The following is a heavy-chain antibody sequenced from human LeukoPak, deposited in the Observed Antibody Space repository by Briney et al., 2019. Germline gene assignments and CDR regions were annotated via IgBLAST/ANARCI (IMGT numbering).Heavy chain of an antibody. V-gene: IGHV3-11*01. J-gene: IGHJ4*02. D-gene: IGHD3-10*01. CDR2: INSDSTTL. CDR3: TRLRGLIDH. Sequence: GGSLRLSCAASGFIFSDHYMSWIRQAPGKGLEGVAYINSDSTTLYYADSVKGRFTVSRDNAKNSLYLHMNSLGVDDTAVYYCTRLRGLIDHWGQGALVTVSS. CDR1: GFIFSDHY.